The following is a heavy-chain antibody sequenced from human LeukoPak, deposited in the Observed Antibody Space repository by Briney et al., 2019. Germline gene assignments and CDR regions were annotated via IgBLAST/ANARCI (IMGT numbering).Heavy chain of an antibody. CDR2: INHSGST. J-gene: IGHJ4*02. D-gene: IGHD3-10*01. V-gene: IGHV4-34*01. CDR3: ARRPGSGSRHFDY. CDR1: GGSFSGYY. Sequence: PSETLSLTCAVYGGSFSGYYWSWIRQPPGKGLEWIGEINHSGSTNYNPSLMSRVTISVDTSKNQFSLKLSSVTAADTAVYYCARRPGSGSRHFDYWGQGTLVTVSS.